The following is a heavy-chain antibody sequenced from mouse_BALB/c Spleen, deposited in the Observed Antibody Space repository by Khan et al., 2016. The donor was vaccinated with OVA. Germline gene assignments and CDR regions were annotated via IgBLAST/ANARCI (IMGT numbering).Heavy chain of an antibody. D-gene: IGHD4-1*01. CDR1: GFNIRHYY. J-gene: IGHJ4*01. Sequence: EVKLEESGADLVRSGASVKLSCIASGFNIRHYYLHWVKQRPEQGLEWIGWIDPDNGDTEYDPKFQGKATMTADTSSNTAYLQLSSLTSEDTAVYYCTTGWGYAMDYWGQGTSVTVSS. V-gene: IGHV14-4*02. CDR2: IDPDNGDT. CDR3: TTGWGYAMDY.